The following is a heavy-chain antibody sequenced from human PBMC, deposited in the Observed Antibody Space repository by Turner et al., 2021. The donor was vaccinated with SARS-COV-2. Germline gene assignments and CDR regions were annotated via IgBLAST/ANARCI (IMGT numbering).Heavy chain of an antibody. CDR1: GYTLTELS. D-gene: IGHD3-22*01. CDR3: ATTLVTLIGDWYFDL. CDR2: FDPEDVET. J-gene: IGHJ2*01. Sequence: QVQLVQSGAEVKTPGASVKVSCKVSGYTLTELSMHWVRQAPGKGLEWMVGFDPEDVETIYEQKFQGRVTMTEDTSKDTAYMELSSLISEDTAVYYCATTLVTLIGDWYFDLWGRGTLVTVSS. V-gene: IGHV1-24*01.